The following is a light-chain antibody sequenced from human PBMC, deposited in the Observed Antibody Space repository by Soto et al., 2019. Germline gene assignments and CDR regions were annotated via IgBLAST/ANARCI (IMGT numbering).Light chain of an antibody. V-gene: IGKV3-20*01. CDR1: QSVSSSY. Sequence: EIVLTQSPGTLSLSPGERATLSCRASQSVSSSYLAWYQQKPGQAPRLLMYGASSRATGIPDRFSGSGSGTDFTLTISRLEPEDFAVYYGQQYGGSPWTFGQGTKVEIK. CDR2: GAS. CDR3: QQYGGSPWT. J-gene: IGKJ1*01.